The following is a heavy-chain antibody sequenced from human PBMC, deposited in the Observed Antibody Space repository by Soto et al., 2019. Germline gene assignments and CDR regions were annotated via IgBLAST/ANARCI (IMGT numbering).Heavy chain of an antibody. CDR2: IYPGDSDT. V-gene: IGHV5-51*01. D-gene: IGHD3-16*02. CDR1: GYSFTSYW. J-gene: IGHJ5*02. CDR3: ARRGGYDYVWGSYLSKNWFDP. Sequence: GESLKISCKGSGYSFTSYWIGWVRQMPGKGLEWMGIIYPGDSDTRYSPSFQGQVTISADKSISTAYLQWSSLKASDTAMYYCARRGGYDYVWGSYLSKNWFDPWGQGTLVTVSS.